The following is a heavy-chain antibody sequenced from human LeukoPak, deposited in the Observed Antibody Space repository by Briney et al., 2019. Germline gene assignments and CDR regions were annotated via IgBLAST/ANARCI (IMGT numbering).Heavy chain of an antibody. V-gene: IGHV4-38-2*02. J-gene: IGHJ5*02. CDR2: IYHSGKT. CDR1: GYPISSGFY. CDR3: ARGHYGSGSILDP. D-gene: IGHD3-10*01. Sequence: SETLSLTCTVSGYPISSGFYWGWFRQPPGKGLEWIGSIYHSGKTYYNPSLKSRVTISVDTSKNQFSLKLSSVTAADTAVYYCARGHYGSGSILDPWGQGTLVTVSS.